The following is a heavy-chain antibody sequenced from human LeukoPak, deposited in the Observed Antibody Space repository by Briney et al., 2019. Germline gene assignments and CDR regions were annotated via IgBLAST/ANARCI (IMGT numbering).Heavy chain of an antibody. Sequence: GGSLRLSCAASGFTVSNNYMSWVRQAPGKGLEWISVMYSGGTTFYAESVKGRFTISRDNSKNTLHLQMNSLRAEDTAVYYCAREIYGSANGDHWGQGTLVTVSS. D-gene: IGHD3-10*01. CDR3: AREIYGSANGDH. V-gene: IGHV3-66*01. CDR1: GFTVSNNY. J-gene: IGHJ5*02. CDR2: MYSGGTT.